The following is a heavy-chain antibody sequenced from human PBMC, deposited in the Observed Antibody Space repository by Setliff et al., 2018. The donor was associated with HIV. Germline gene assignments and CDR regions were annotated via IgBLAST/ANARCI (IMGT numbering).Heavy chain of an antibody. V-gene: IGHV4-31*03. CDR1: GGSISIGDYY. CDR3: TSGRTMPTLTT. Sequence: SETLSLTCTVSGGSISIGDYYWTWIRQHPGKGLEWIGYIHYSGSTFYNPSLKSRVSISVDTSKNQFSLALTSVTAADTAVYFCTSGRTMPTLTTWGQGTLVTVSS. D-gene: IGHD2-2*01. CDR2: IHYSGST. J-gene: IGHJ4*02.